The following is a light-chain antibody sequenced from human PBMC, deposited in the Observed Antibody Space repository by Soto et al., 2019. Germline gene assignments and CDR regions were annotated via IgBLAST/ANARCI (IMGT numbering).Light chain of an antibody. CDR2: GAS. CDR1: QSVSHK. J-gene: IGKJ1*01. CDR3: QQYGNSRGT. Sequence: EMVMTQSPATLSVSPGERATLSCRASQSVSHKLAWYQQKPGQAPRLLIYGASSRATGIPDRFSGSGSGTDFTLTISGLEPEDFAVYYCQQYGNSRGTFGQGTKVDIK. V-gene: IGKV3-20*01.